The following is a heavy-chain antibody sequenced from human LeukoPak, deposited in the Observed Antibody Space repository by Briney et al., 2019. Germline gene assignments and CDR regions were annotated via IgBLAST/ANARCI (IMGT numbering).Heavy chain of an antibody. V-gene: IGHV3-23*01. J-gene: IGHJ4*02. CDR3: AKGRASRGYSYGLLFDY. CDR2: ISGSGGST. Sequence: GGSLRLSCAASGFPFSSYAMSWVRQAPGKGLEWVSAISGSGGSTYYADSVKGRFTISRDNSKNTLYLQMNSLRAEDTAVYYCAKGRASRGYSYGLLFDYWGQGTLVTVSS. CDR1: GFPFSSYA. D-gene: IGHD5-18*01.